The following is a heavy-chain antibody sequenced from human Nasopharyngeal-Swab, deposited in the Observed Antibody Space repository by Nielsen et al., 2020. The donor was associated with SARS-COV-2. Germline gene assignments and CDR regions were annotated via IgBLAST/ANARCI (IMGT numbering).Heavy chain of an antibody. CDR3: ASRGGANYDILTGYFDY. V-gene: IGHV1-69*13. Sequence: SVKVSCKASVGTFSSYAISWVRQAPGQGLEWMGGIIPIFGTANYAQKFQGRVTITADESTSTAYMELSSLRSEDTAVYYCASRGGANYDILTGYFDYWGQGTLVTVSS. CDR1: VGTFSSYA. J-gene: IGHJ4*02. D-gene: IGHD3-9*01. CDR2: IIPIFGTA.